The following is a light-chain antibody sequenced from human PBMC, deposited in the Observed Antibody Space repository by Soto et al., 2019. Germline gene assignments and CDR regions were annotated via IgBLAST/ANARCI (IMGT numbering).Light chain of an antibody. Sequence: EIVMTQSPATLSVSPGERATLSCRASQSVSSTLAWCQQKPGQAPRLLIYDTSNRATGIPARFSGSGSGTDFTLTISRLEPEDFAVYYCQQYGSSPTWTFGQGTKVDI. J-gene: IGKJ1*01. CDR1: QSVSST. CDR2: DTS. CDR3: QQYGSSPTWT. V-gene: IGKV3-20*01.